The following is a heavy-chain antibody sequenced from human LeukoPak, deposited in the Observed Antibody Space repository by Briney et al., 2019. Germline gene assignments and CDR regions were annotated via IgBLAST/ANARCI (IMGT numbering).Heavy chain of an antibody. CDR1: GFTFSSYA. CDR2: ISDSHTT. J-gene: IGHJ3*02. V-gene: IGHV3-23*01. CDR3: ARNDRGAFDI. D-gene: IGHD3-22*01. Sequence: GGSLRLSCAASGFTFSSYAMTWVRQAPGKGLEWISTISDSHTTYYADSVKGRFTISRDNSKNTLYLQMSSLRVEATAVYYCARNDRGAFDIWGQGTMVTVSS.